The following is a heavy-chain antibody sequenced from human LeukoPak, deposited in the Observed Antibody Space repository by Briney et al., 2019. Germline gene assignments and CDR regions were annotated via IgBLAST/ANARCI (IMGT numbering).Heavy chain of an antibody. D-gene: IGHD1-26*01. J-gene: IGHJ4*02. V-gene: IGHV4-34*01. CDR1: GGSFSGYY. CDR3: ARGRRIVGATLDY. CDR2: INHSGST. Sequence: PSETLSLTCAVYGGSFSGYYWSWIRQPPGKGLEWMGEINHSGSTNYNPSLKSRVTISVDTSKNQFSLKLSSVTAADTAVYYCARGRRIVGATLDYWGQGTLVTVSS.